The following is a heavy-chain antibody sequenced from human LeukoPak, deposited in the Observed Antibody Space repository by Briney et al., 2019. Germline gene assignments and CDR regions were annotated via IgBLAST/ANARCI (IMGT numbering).Heavy chain of an antibody. V-gene: IGHV3-30-3*01. CDR3: ARPLSNGYFHDSGGYYPYAMDV. CDR2: ISYDGSNK. Sequence: GGSLRLSCAASGFTFTNYALHWVRQAPGKGLEWVAVISYDGSNKFYADSVKCRFTISRDNSKNTLYLQMSSLRAYDTAVYYCARPLSNGYFHDSGGYYPYAMDVWGQGTTVTVSS. J-gene: IGHJ6*02. D-gene: IGHD3-22*01. CDR1: GFTFTNYA.